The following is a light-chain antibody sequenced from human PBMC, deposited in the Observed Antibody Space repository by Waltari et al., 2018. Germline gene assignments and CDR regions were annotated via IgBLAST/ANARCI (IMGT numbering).Light chain of an antibody. CDR1: QSVSSGY. CDR3: HQYGSPGWT. V-gene: IGKV3-20*01. Sequence: DIVLTQSPGTLSFSPGERASLPCRASQSVSSGYLAWYQQKAGQAPRLLIYSVSSRATGIPDRFSGSGSGTDFTLSISRLEPEDFAVYYCHQYGSPGWTFGQGTKVEIK. J-gene: IGKJ1*01. CDR2: SVS.